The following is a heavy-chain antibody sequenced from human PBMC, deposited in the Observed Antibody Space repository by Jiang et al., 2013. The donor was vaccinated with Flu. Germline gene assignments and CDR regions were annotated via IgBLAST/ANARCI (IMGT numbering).Heavy chain of an antibody. CDR3: AHRQVVRDYYYGMDV. Sequence: KPTQTLTLTCTFSGFSLSTSGMCVSWIRQPPGKALEWLARIDWDDDKYYSSSLKTRLTISKDTSKNQVVLTMTNMDPVDTATYYCAHRQVVRDYYYGMDVWGQGTTVTVSS. J-gene: IGHJ6*02. CDR2: IDWDDDK. V-gene: IGHV2-70*12. CDR1: GFSLSTSGMC. D-gene: IGHD3-10*01.